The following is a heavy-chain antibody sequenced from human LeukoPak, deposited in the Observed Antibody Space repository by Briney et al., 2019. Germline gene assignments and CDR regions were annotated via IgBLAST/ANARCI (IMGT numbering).Heavy chain of an antibody. CDR3: ARAARVPGIAEAGPPRD. Sequence: SQTLSLTCAISGDSVSSNSAAWNWIRQSPSRGLEWLGRTYYRSKWYNDYAVSVKSRITINPDTSKNQFSLQLNSVTPEDTAVYYCARAARVPGIAEAGPPRDWGQGTLVTVSS. V-gene: IGHV6-1*01. J-gene: IGHJ4*02. CDR1: GDSVSSNSAA. CDR2: TYYRSKWYN. D-gene: IGHD6-19*01.